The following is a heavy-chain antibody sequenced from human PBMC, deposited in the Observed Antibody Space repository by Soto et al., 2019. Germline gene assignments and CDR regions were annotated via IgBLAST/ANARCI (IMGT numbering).Heavy chain of an antibody. CDR3: TTRFGWDIVVVVAATDFDY. V-gene: IGHV3-15*01. CDR2: IKSKTDGGTT. D-gene: IGHD2-15*01. Sequence: PGGSLRLSCAASGFTFRNAWMSWVRQAQGKVLEWVGRIKSKTDGGTTDYAAPVKGRFTISRDDSKNTLYLQMNSLKTEDTAVYYCTTRFGWDIVVVVAATDFDYWGQGTLVTVSS. J-gene: IGHJ4*02. CDR1: GFTFRNAW.